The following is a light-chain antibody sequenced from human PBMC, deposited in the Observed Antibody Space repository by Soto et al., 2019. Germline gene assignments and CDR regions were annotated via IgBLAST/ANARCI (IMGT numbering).Light chain of an antibody. V-gene: IGLV2-14*03. J-gene: IGLJ1*01. Sequence: QSVLTQPASVSGSPGGSITISCTGTSSDVGGYNYVSWYQHHPGKAPKLIIYDVSNRPSGVSIRFSGSKSDNTASLTISGLQPEDEADYHCSSYTTSNTRQIVFGTGTKVTVL. CDR2: DVS. CDR3: SSYTTSNTRQIV. CDR1: SSDVGGYNY.